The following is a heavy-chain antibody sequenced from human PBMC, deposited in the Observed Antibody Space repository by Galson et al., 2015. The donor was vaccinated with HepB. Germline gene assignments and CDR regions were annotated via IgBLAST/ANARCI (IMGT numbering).Heavy chain of an antibody. Sequence: SLRLSCAASGFAFSSYAMNWVRQAPGKGLEWVSTVSGSGDSTYYADSVKGRFTISRDNSKKTLFLQMNSLRTEDTAIYYCAEGDRTLAGIDYWGQGTLVTVSS. CDR2: VSGSGDST. D-gene: IGHD6-19*01. CDR1: GFAFSSYA. V-gene: IGHV3-23*01. CDR3: AEGDRTLAGIDY. J-gene: IGHJ4*02.